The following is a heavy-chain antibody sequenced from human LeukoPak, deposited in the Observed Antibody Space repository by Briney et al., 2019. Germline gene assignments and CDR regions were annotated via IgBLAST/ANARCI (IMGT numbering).Heavy chain of an antibody. V-gene: IGHV4-39*07. CDR3: ARAYYYGSGSYAFDI. J-gene: IGHJ3*02. Sequence: SETLSLTCTVSGGSISSSSYYWGWIRQPPGKELEWIGSIYYSGSTYYNPSLKSRVTISVDTSKNQFSLKLSSVTAADTAVYYCARAYYYGSGSYAFDIWGQGTMVTVSS. D-gene: IGHD3-10*01. CDR1: GGSISSSSYY. CDR2: IYYSGST.